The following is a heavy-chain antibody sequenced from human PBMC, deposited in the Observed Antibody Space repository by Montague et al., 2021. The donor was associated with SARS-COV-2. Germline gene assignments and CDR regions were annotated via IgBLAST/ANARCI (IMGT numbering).Heavy chain of an antibody. V-gene: IGHV4-61*02. J-gene: IGHJ4*02. D-gene: IGHD1-26*01. CDR1: GASISTGIYY. Sequence: ALSLTCTVPGASISTGIYYWSWIRQPAGKGLEWIGRIRTTGRTDYNSSLESRVFMSVDTSTNQFSLSLTSVTAADTAVYFCARFGSGTLEFDLWGQGTLVTVSS. CDR3: ARFGSGTLEFDL. CDR2: IRTTGRT.